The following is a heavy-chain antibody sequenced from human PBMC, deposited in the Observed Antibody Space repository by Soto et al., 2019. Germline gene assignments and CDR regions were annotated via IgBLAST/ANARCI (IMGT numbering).Heavy chain of an antibody. CDR2: INPSGGST. CDR3: ARDQEPSTLYYDDYYMDV. J-gene: IGHJ6*03. V-gene: IGHV1-46*03. CDR1: GYTFTSYY. Sequence: QVQLVQSGAEVKKPGASVTVSCKASGYTFTSYYIHWVRQAPGQGLEWMGIINPSGGSTSYAQKFQGRVTMTRDRSTSTVYMEVSGLRSEDTAVYYCARDQEPSTLYYDDYYMDVWGEGTTVTVSS.